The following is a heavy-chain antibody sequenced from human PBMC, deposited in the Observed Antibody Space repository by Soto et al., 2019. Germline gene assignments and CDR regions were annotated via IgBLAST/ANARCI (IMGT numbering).Heavy chain of an antibody. V-gene: IGHV3-23*01. CDR1: GFTFSSYA. D-gene: IGHD3-22*01. J-gene: IGHJ4*02. CDR2: ISGSGGST. Sequence: GGSLRLSCAASGFTFSSYAMSWVRQAPGKGLEWVSAISGSGGSTYYADSVKGRFTISRDNSKSTLYLQMNSLRAEDTAVYYCAKVDVHYYDSSGSIDYWGQGTLVTVSS. CDR3: AKVDVHYYDSSGSIDY.